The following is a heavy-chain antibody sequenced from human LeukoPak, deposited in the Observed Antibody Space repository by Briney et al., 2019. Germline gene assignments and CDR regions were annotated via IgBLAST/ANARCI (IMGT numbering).Heavy chain of an antibody. CDR3: ARVQLTREAYFDY. J-gene: IGHJ4*02. D-gene: IGHD7-27*01. CDR2: IIPIFGTA. V-gene: IGHV1-69*06. Sequence: GGSVKVSCKASGGTFSSYAISWVRQAPGQGLEWVGGIIPIFGTANYAQKFQGRVTITADKSTSTAYMELSSLRSEDTAVYYCARVQLTREAYFDYWGQGTLVTVSS. CDR1: GGTFSSYA.